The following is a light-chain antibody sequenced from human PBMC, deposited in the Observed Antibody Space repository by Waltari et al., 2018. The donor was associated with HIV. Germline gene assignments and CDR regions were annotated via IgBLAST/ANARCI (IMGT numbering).Light chain of an antibody. J-gene: IGLJ1*01. CDR2: EVN. V-gene: IGLV2-14*01. CDR1: VGVYDY. Sequence: QSALTQPASVSGSPGQSITISCVGVYDYVSWYQQHPGKAPKLMIFEVNYRPLGVSNRFSGSKPGNTAALTIAGLQADDEADYYCSSYGSTVTSYVFGTGTRVNVL. CDR3: SSYGSTVTSYV.